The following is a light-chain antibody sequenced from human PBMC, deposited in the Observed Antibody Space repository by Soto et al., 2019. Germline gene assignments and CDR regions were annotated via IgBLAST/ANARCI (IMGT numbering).Light chain of an antibody. CDR2: GAS. CDR3: QQYNNWPPLT. J-gene: IGKJ4*01. V-gene: IGKV3-15*01. Sequence: VMTQAPATLSVSPGERATLSCRASQTINNNVAWYQLKDGQVPRLVIYGASTRATAIPARFSGSGSGTEFTLTISSLQSEDFAVYYCQQYNNWPPLTFGGGTKVEIK. CDR1: QTINNN.